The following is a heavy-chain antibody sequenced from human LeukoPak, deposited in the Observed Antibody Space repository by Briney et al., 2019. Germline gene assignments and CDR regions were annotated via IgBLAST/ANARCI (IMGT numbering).Heavy chain of an antibody. D-gene: IGHD2-2*01. Sequence: SETLSLTCTVSGGSISSSSYYWGWICQPPGKGLEWIGSIYYSGSTYYNPSLKSRVTISVDTSKNQFSLKLSSVTAADTAVYYCARHRRWGRYCSSTSCPFAEYFQHWGQGTLVTVSS. CDR3: ARHRRWGRYCSSTSCPFAEYFQH. V-gene: IGHV4-39*01. CDR2: IYYSGST. J-gene: IGHJ1*01. CDR1: GGSISSSSYY.